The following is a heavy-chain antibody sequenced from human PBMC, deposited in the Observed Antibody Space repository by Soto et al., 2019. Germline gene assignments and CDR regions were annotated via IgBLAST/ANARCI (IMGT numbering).Heavy chain of an antibody. CDR1: GGTFSSYA. J-gene: IGHJ4*02. CDR2: IIPIFGTA. V-gene: IGHV1-69*12. D-gene: IGHD3-10*01. CDR3: ARAGVNDYFDS. Sequence: QVQLVQSGAEVKKPGSSVRVSCKASGGTFSSYAVIWVRQAPGQGLEWMGGIIPIFGTANYAQKFQGRVTITADERTSTAYMAPRSPGSEDTAVYYCARAGVNDYFDSWGQGTLATV.